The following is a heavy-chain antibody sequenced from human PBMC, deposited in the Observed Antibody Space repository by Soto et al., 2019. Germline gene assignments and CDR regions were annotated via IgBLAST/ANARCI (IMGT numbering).Heavy chain of an antibody. CDR2: ISSSTTYT. V-gene: IGHV3-11*06. Sequence: PGGSLRLSCAASGFTFSDYYMSWIRQAPGKELEWVSYISSSTTYTDYADSVKGRFTISRDNAKNSVYLEMNRLRAEDTAVYYCARRGSSDYWFDPWGQGTLVTVSS. CDR3: ARRGSSDYWFDP. D-gene: IGHD2-15*01. CDR1: GFTFSDYY. J-gene: IGHJ5*02.